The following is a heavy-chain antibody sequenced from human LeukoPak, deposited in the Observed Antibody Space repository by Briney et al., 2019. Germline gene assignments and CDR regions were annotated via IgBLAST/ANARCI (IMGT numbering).Heavy chain of an antibody. Sequence: GGSLRLSCAASGFTFSSYSMNWVRQAPGKGLEWVSYVSSSSSTIYYADSVKGRFTISRDNAKNSLYLQMNGLRAEDTAVYYCARDKWERITIFGVVPSFDYWGQGTLVTVSS. CDR2: VSSSSSTI. CDR3: ARDKWERITIFGVVPSFDY. V-gene: IGHV3-48*01. D-gene: IGHD3-3*01. CDR1: GFTFSSYS. J-gene: IGHJ4*02.